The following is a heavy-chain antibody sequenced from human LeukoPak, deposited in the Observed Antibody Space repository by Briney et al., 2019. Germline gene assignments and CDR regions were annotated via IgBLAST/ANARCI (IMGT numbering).Heavy chain of an antibody. CDR2: IKQDGSEK. V-gene: IGHV3-7*01. J-gene: IGHJ4*02. Sequence: GGSLRLSCAASGFTFSSYWMSWVRQAPGKGLEWVANIKQDGSEKYYVDSVKGRFTISRDNAKNSLYLQMNSLRAEDTAVYYCAREDYCTNGVCLDYWGQGTLLTVSP. D-gene: IGHD2-8*01. CDR1: GFTFSSYW. CDR3: AREDYCTNGVCLDY.